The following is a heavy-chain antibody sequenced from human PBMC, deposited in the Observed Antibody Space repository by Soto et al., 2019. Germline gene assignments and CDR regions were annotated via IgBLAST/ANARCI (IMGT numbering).Heavy chain of an antibody. D-gene: IGHD1-7*01. CDR3: ASRDPGTSVDY. CDR1: GVSFTSNDW. J-gene: IGHJ4*02. V-gene: IGHV4-4*02. Sequence: XDTLSLTCAVSGVSFTSNDWWPWVRQPPGQGLEWIGEIYRTGSTNYNPSLKSRVTISLDKSENQFSLKVTSLTAADTAVYYCASRDPGTSVDYWGQGTLVTVSS. CDR2: IYRTGST.